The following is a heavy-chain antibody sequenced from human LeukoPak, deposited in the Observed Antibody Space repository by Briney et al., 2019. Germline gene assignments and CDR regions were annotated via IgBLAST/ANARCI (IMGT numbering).Heavy chain of an antibody. J-gene: IGHJ4*02. CDR2: MNPNSGNT. CDR1: GYTFITYD. D-gene: IGHD5-18*01. CDR3: ARGAGQYSYGSVGDDY. V-gene: IGHV1-8*03. Sequence: GASVKVSCKASGYTFITYDINWVRQATGQGLECMRWMNPNSGNTGFAQKFQGRVTITRNTSISTAYMELSSLRSEDTAVYYCARGAGQYSYGSVGDDYWGQGTLVTVSS.